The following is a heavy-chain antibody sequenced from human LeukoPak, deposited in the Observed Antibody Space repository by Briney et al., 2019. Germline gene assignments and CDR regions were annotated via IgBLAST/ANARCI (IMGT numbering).Heavy chain of an antibody. CDR2: LNPNTGDT. Sequence: ASVKVSCKASGYTFTGHYLHWVRQAPGQGLEWMGWLNPNTGDTLYIQKFQGRVTMTGDTSIGTAYMELSRLMPDDTAVYYCARIGLKTTGYYRLDYWGQGTLVTVSS. CDR1: GYTFTGHY. J-gene: IGHJ4*02. CDR3: ARIGLKTTGYYRLDY. D-gene: IGHD3-9*01. V-gene: IGHV1-2*02.